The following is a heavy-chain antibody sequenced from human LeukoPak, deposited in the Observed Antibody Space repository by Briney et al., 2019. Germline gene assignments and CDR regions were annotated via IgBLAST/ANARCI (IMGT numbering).Heavy chain of an antibody. J-gene: IGHJ4*02. Sequence: GGSLRLSCAASGITFSSYWMSWVRQTPGKGLEWVAKMNEDGSEKSYVDSVKGRFTISRDNARNSLYLQMNSLRAEDTAMYYCARGMDYWGQGTLVTVSS. CDR3: ARGMDY. V-gene: IGHV3-7*03. CDR2: MNEDGSEK. CDR1: GITFSSYW.